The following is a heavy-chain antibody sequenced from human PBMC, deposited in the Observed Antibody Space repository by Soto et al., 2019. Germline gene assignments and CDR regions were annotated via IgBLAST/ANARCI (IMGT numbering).Heavy chain of an antibody. J-gene: IGHJ4*02. CDR2: ISYDGSNK. CDR1: GFTFSSYG. Sequence: PGGSLRLSCAASGFTFSSYGMHWVRQAPGKGLEWVAVISYDGSNKYYADSVKGRFTISRDNSKNTLYLQMNSLRAEDTAVYYCAKDQGGPYYIDYSGQGTLVTVST. D-gene: IGHD6-25*01. CDR3: AKDQGGPYYIDY. V-gene: IGHV3-30*18.